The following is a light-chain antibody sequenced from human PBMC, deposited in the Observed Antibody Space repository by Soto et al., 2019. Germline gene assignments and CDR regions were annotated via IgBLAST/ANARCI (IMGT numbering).Light chain of an antibody. V-gene: IGLV2-14*01. CDR3: GTWDSSLSAWV. Sequence: QSALTQPASVSGSPGQSITISCTGTSGDIGSYNRVSWYQQHPGKAPKLIIYEVTDRPSGVSNRFSGSKSDTSATLGITGLQTGDEADYYCGTWDSSLSAWVFGGGTKVTVL. CDR2: EVT. J-gene: IGLJ3*02. CDR1: SGDIGSYNR.